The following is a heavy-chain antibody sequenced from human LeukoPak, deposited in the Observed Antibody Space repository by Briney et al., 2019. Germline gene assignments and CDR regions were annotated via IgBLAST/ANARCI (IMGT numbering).Heavy chain of an antibody. D-gene: IGHD6-13*01. V-gene: IGHV3-7*01. CDR3: ARIGYSSSCTDY. CDR1: GFTFSNYW. Sequence: GGSLRLSCVVSGFTFSNYWMSWVRQAPGKGLEWVANIKEDGSVKYYVDSLKGRFTISRDNAKNSLYLQMSSLRAEDTAVYYFARIGYSSSCTDYWGQGTLVTVSS. CDR2: IKEDGSVK. J-gene: IGHJ4*02.